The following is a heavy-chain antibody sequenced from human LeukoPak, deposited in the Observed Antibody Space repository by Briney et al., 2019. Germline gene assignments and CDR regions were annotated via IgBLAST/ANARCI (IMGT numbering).Heavy chain of an antibody. CDR1: GYTLTELS. V-gene: IGHV1-24*01. D-gene: IGHD3-3*01. J-gene: IGHJ4*02. Sequence: ASVKVSCKVSGYTLTELSMHWVRQAPGKGLEWMGGFDPEDGETIYAQKFQGRVTMTEDTSTDTAYMELSSLRSEDTAVYYCATASVASFDDFWSGYYSYWGQGTLVTVSS. CDR2: FDPEDGET. CDR3: ATASVASFDDFWSGYYSY.